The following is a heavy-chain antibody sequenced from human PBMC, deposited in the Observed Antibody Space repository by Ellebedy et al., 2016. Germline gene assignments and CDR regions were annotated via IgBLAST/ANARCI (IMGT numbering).Heavy chain of an antibody. J-gene: IGHJ4*02. Sequence: GESLKISCTGSGFTFDDYAMNWFRQAPEKGLEWVGLIRSEAYGGTTEYAASVKDRFTIPRDDSKSIAYLQMNSLKTEDTAVYYCSRGSIWGQGTLVTVSS. CDR1: GFTFDDYA. D-gene: IGHD2/OR15-2a*01. CDR3: SRGSI. CDR2: IRSEAYGGTT. V-gene: IGHV3-49*03.